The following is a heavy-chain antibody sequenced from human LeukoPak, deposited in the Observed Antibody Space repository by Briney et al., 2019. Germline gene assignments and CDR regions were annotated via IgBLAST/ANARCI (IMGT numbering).Heavy chain of an antibody. CDR3: ASYIAAADGFDY. V-gene: IGHV4-34*01. CDR1: GGSFSGYY. CDR2: IYYSGST. D-gene: IGHD6-13*01. Sequence: SETLSLTCAVYGGSFSGYYWSWIRQPPGKGLEWIGSIYYSGSTYYNPSLKSRVTISVDTSKNQFSLKLSSVTAADTAVYYCASYIAAADGFDYWGQGTLVTVSS. J-gene: IGHJ4*02.